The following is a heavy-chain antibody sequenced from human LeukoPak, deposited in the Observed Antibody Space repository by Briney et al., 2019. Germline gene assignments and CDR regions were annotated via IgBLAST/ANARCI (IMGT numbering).Heavy chain of an antibody. CDR1: GFTFSSYW. D-gene: IGHD6-19*01. Sequence: GESLRLSCAASGFTFSSYWMSWVRQAPGKGLEWVANIKQDGSEKYYVDSVEGRFTISRDNAKNSLYLQMNNLRAEDTAVYYCAGGSGWLIDYWGQGTLVTVSS. CDR2: IKQDGSEK. J-gene: IGHJ4*02. CDR3: AGGSGWLIDY. V-gene: IGHV3-7*04.